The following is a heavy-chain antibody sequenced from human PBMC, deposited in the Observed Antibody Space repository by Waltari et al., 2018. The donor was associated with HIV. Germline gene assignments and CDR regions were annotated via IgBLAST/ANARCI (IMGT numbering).Heavy chain of an antibody. Sequence: QVQLQQWGAGLLKPSETLSLTCAVYGGSFSGYYWSWIRQPPGKGLEWIGEINHRGSTNYNPSLKSRVIIPVDTSMNQFSLKLSSGTAADTAVYYCARARYCSSTRCYTKGRRNSFYYYALDVWGQGTTVTVSS. CDR1: GGSFSGYY. V-gene: IGHV4-34*01. CDR3: ARARYCSSTRCYTKGRRNSFYYYALDV. CDR2: INHRGST. D-gene: IGHD2-2*02. J-gene: IGHJ6*02.